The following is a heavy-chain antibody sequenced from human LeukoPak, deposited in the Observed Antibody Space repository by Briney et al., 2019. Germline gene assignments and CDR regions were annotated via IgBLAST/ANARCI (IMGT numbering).Heavy chain of an antibody. CDR1: GLTFDDYA. CDR2: ISWNSGSI. Sequence: GGSLRLSCAASGLTFDDYAMHWVRQAPGKGPEWVSGISWNSGSIGYADSVKGRFTISRDNAKNSLYLQMNSLRAEDTALYYCAKDSGRGYSYVYYFDYWGQGTLVTVSS. V-gene: IGHV3-9*01. D-gene: IGHD5-18*01. J-gene: IGHJ4*02. CDR3: AKDSGRGYSYVYYFDY.